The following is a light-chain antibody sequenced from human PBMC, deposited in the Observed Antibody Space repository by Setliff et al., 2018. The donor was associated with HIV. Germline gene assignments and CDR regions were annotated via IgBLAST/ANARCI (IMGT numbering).Light chain of an antibody. CDR3: AAWDDSLSVVV. CDR1: SSNIGSNT. V-gene: IGLV1-44*01. Sequence: QSALAQPPPASGTPGQRVTISCSGSSSNIGSNTVNWYQQVPGTAPKLLIYKNNQRPSGVPDRFSGSKSGTSASLAISGLQSDDEADYYCAAWDDSLSVVVVGTGTKV. J-gene: IGLJ1*01. CDR2: KNN.